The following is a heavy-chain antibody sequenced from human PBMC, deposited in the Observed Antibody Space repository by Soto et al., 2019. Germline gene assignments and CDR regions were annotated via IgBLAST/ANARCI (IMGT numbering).Heavy chain of an antibody. D-gene: IGHD3-10*01. CDR2: MNPNSGNT. CDR3: ARFMVRGVIIRSFDAFDI. Sequence: QVQLVQSGAEVKKPGASVKVSCKASGYTFTSYDINWVRQATGQGLEWMGWMNPNSGNTGYAQKFQGRVTMTRNTSISTAYMELSSLRSEDTAVYYCARFMVRGVIIRSFDAFDIWGQGTMVTVSS. CDR1: GYTFTSYD. J-gene: IGHJ3*02. V-gene: IGHV1-8*01.